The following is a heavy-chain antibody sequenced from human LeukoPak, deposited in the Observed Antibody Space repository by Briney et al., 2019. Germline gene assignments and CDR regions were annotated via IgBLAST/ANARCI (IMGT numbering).Heavy chain of an antibody. V-gene: IGHV1-18*01. CDR1: GGTFSSYA. D-gene: IGHD1-1*01. J-gene: IGHJ5*02. Sequence: ASVKVSCKASGGTFSSYAISWVRQAPGQGLEWMGWISAYNGNTNYAQKLQGRVTMTTDTSTSTAYMELRSLRSDDTAVYYCARDNSDDSNWFDPWGQGTLVTVSS. CDR2: ISAYNGNT. CDR3: ARDNSDDSNWFDP.